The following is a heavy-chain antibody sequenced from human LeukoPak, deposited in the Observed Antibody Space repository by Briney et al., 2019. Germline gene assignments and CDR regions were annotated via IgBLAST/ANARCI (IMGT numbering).Heavy chain of an antibody. CDR3: ARTVGYSYGGLYFFDY. V-gene: IGHV1-3*04. CDR1: GYTFTGYP. D-gene: IGHD5-18*01. J-gene: IGHJ4*02. Sequence: ASVKVSCKGSGYTFTGYPVHWVRQAPGQGLEWLGWINTGNGDTKYSRKFQGRVTITRDTSASTAYMELSSLKSEDTALYYCARTVGYSYGGLYFFDYWGQGALVTVSS. CDR2: INTGNGDT.